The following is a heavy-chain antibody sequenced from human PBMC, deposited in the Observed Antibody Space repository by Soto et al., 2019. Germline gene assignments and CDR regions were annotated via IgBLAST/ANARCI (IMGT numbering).Heavy chain of an antibody. V-gene: IGHV1-8*01. J-gene: IGHJ4*02. Sequence: ASVTVSCMPSRNTFTRYDINCMRQAPGHGLEWMGWINPCCGNFGYGRNFQGRGTMTRDPEIRAAYLELRRLRSDDTGVYYCARGRGWWSYYLLDYWGQGTLVTVSS. CDR1: RNTFTRYD. CDR2: INPCCGNF. D-gene: IGHD3-10*01. CDR3: ARGRGWWSYYLLDY.